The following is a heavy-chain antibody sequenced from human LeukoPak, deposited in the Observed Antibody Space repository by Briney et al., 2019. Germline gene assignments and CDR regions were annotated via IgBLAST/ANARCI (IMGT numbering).Heavy chain of an antibody. J-gene: IGHJ6*02. Sequence: PSETLSLICAVYGGSFSGYYWSWIRQPPGKGLEWIGEINHSGSTNYNPSLKSRVTISVDTSKNQFSLKLSSVTAADTAVYYCARGSIAVARMGYYYYYYGMDVWGQGTTVTVSS. CDR2: INHSGST. D-gene: IGHD6-19*01. CDR1: GGSFSGYY. V-gene: IGHV4-34*01. CDR3: ARGSIAVARMGYYYYYYGMDV.